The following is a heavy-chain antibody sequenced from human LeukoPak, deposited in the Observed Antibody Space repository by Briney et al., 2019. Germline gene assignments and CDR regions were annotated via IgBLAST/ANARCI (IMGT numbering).Heavy chain of an antibody. V-gene: IGHV4-39*01. D-gene: IGHD3-10*01. Sequence: SETLSLTCTVSGGSIISSSYYWGWIPQPPGKGLEWIGNIYYGGSTNYNPSLKSRATMSVDTSMNQFSLKLSSVTAADTAVYYCAKTIRVRGDAYNWFDPWGQGTLVTVSS. CDR1: GGSIISSSYY. J-gene: IGHJ5*02. CDR3: AKTIRVRGDAYNWFDP. CDR2: IYYGGST.